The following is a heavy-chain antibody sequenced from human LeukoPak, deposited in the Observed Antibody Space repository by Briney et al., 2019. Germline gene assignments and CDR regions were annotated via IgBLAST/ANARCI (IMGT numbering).Heavy chain of an antibody. D-gene: IGHD3-10*01. Sequence: GGSLRLSCAASGLTFSNYWMDWVRQAPGKGLEWVANIKQDGSEKNYVDSVKGRFIISRDNAKNSLYLQMNTLRADDTAVYYCARHMLVRFFGELQFDYWGQGTLVTVSS. CDR2: IKQDGSEK. V-gene: IGHV3-7*03. J-gene: IGHJ4*02. CDR3: ARHMLVRFFGELQFDY. CDR1: GLTFSNYW.